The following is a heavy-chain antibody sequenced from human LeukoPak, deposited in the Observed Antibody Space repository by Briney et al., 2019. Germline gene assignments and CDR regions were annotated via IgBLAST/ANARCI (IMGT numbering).Heavy chain of an antibody. CDR3: ANGYSSGWYSNWFDP. J-gene: IGHJ5*02. Sequence: GGSQRLSCAASGFTFSSYAMSWVRQAPGKGLEWVSAISGSGGSTYYADSVKGRFTISRDNSKNTLYLQMNSLRAEDTAVYYCANGYSSGWYSNWFDPWGQGTLVTVSS. CDR1: GFTFSSYA. CDR2: ISGSGGST. V-gene: IGHV3-23*01. D-gene: IGHD6-19*01.